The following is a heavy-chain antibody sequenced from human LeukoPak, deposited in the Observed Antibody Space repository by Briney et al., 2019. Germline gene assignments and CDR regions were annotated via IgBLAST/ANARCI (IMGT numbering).Heavy chain of an antibody. CDR3: TPSIAVAGSLDY. Sequence: GASVKVSCKTSGGTFSSYAITWVRQAPGQGLEWMGGIIPIFGTANYAQKFQGRVTITADKSTGTAYMELSSLRSEDTAVYYCTPSIAVAGSLDYWGQGTLVTVSS. J-gene: IGHJ4*02. CDR2: IIPIFGTA. D-gene: IGHD6-19*01. CDR1: GGTFSSYA. V-gene: IGHV1-69*06.